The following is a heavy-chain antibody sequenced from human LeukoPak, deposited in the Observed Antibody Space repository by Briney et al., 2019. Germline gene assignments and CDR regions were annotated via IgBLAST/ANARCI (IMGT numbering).Heavy chain of an antibody. CDR2: INYDGST. D-gene: IGHD2-2*01. Sequence: GGSLRLSCAVSGFTFSNYWMHWFRQAPGKGLVWVSRINYDGSTNYADSVKGRFTISRDNARNTLYMQMNSLRAEDTAVYYCVRGCSSTSCYPFDYWGQGTLVTVSS. CDR1: GFTFSNYW. CDR3: VRGCSSTSCYPFDY. J-gene: IGHJ4*02. V-gene: IGHV3-74*01.